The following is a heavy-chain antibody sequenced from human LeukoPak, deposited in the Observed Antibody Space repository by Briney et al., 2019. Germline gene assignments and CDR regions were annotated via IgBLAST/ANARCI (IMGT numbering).Heavy chain of an antibody. CDR1: GGSISSHY. D-gene: IGHD6-6*01. CDR2: IYYSGST. Sequence: SETLSLTCTVSGGSISSHYWSWIRQPPGKGLEWIGYIYYSGSTNYNPSLKSRVTISVDTSKNQFSLKLSSVTAADTAVYYCARAGSIAAIDYWGQGTLVTVSS. J-gene: IGHJ4*02. CDR3: ARAGSIAAIDY. V-gene: IGHV4-59*11.